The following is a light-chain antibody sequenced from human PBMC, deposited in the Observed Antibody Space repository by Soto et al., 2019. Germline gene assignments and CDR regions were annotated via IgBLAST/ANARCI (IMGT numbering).Light chain of an antibody. V-gene: IGKV3-15*01. CDR2: GAS. CDR3: QQYGKWPPWT. CDR1: XXXXXX. Sequence: EILMTQSPATLSVSPGERATLSCXAXXXXXXXXAWYQQKVRQPPRLLIYGASTRATGVPARFSGSGSGTEFTLTISSLQSEDFAIYFCQQYGKWPPWTFGQGTKVEIK. J-gene: IGKJ1*01.